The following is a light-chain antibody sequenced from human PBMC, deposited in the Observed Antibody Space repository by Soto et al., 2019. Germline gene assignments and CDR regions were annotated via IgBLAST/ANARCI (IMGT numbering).Light chain of an antibody. CDR1: QSVSSSY. Sequence: TVLTQSPGTLSLSPGERGTLSCRASQSVSSSYLAWYQQKPGQAPRLLIYGASSRATDIPDRFSGSVSGTDFTLTISRLEPEDFAVYYCQLYGNSRWTFGQGTKVEIK. CDR2: GAS. J-gene: IGKJ1*01. CDR3: QLYGNSRWT. V-gene: IGKV3-20*01.